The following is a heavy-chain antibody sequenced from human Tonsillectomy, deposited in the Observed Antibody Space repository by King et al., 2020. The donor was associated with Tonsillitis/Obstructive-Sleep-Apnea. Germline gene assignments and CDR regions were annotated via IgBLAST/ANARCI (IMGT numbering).Heavy chain of an antibody. J-gene: IGHJ6*03. CDR3: ARHHCSSTSCLYYYMDV. CDR2: IIPIFGTA. CDR1: GGTFSSYA. Sequence: LQLVQSGAEVKKPGSSVKVSCKASGGTFSSYAISWVRQAPGQWLEWMGGIIPIFGTANYAQKFQGRVTITADESTSTAYMELSSLRSEDTAVYYCARHHCSSTSCLYYYMDVWGKGTTVTVSS. D-gene: IGHD2-2*01. V-gene: IGHV1-69*12.